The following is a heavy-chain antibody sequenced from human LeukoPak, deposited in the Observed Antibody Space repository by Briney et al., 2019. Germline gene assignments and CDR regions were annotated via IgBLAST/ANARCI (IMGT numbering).Heavy chain of an antibody. CDR3: ARDLYGSGSCYNFSWFDP. V-gene: IGHV3-21*01. CDR2: ISSSSSYI. Sequence: GGSLRLSCAASGFTFSSYSMNWVRQAPGKGLEWVSSISSSSSYIYYADSVEGRFTISRDNAKNSLYLQMNSLRAEDTAVYYCARDLYGSGSCYNFSWFDPWGQGTLVTVSS. J-gene: IGHJ5*02. D-gene: IGHD3-10*01. CDR1: GFTFSSYS.